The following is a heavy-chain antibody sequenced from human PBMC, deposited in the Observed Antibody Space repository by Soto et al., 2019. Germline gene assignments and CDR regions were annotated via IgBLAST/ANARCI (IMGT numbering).Heavy chain of an antibody. CDR3: ARARTGKLRYFDWLDY. V-gene: IGHV1-18*01. CDR2: ISAYNGNT. CDR1: GYTFTSYG. D-gene: IGHD3-9*01. Sequence: QVRLVQSGAEVKKPGASVKVSCKASGYTFTSYGISWVRQAPGQGLEWMGWISAYNGNTNYAQKLQGRVTMTTDTSTSTAYMELRSLRSDDTAVYYCARARTGKLRYFDWLDYWGQGTLVTVSS. J-gene: IGHJ4*02.